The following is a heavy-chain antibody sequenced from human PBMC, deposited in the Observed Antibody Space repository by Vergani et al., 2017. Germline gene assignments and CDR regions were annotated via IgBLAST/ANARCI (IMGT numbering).Heavy chain of an antibody. CDR1: GFTFSSYA. Sequence: QVQLVESGGGVVQPGRSLRLSCAASGFTFSSYAMHWVRQAAGKGLEWVAVISYDGSNKYYADSVKGRFTISRDNSKNTLYLQMNSLRAEDTAVYYCARGRYCSSTSCPDAFDIWGQGTMVTVSS. V-gene: IGHV3-30-3*01. CDR2: ISYDGSNK. J-gene: IGHJ3*02. CDR3: ARGRYCSSTSCPDAFDI. D-gene: IGHD2-2*01.